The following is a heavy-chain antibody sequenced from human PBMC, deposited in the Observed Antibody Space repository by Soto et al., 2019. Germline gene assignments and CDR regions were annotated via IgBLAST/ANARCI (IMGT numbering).Heavy chain of an antibody. D-gene: IGHD2-15*01. CDR3: ARDKSTGSCLDY. J-gene: IGHJ4*02. CDR2: ISYDGSNK. CDR1: GFTFSSYA. Sequence: GESLKISCAASGFTFSSYAMHWVRQAPGKGLEWVAVISYDGSNKYYADSVKGRFTISRDNSKNTLYLQMNSLRAEDTAVYYCARDKSTGSCLDYWGQGTLVTVSS. V-gene: IGHV3-30-3*01.